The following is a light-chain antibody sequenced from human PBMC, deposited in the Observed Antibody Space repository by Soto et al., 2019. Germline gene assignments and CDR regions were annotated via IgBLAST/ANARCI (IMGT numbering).Light chain of an antibody. CDR2: DAS. CDR1: RGISSN. V-gene: IGKV3-15*01. J-gene: IGKJ1*01. CDR3: HQYNNWPPWT. Sequence: EVLMTQSPATLSVSPGDRATLSCRASRGISSNLAWYQQKPGQAPRLLIYDASTRATGIPARFSGSGSGTEFTLTISSLQSEDFAVYYCHQYNNWPPWTFGQGTKVDIK.